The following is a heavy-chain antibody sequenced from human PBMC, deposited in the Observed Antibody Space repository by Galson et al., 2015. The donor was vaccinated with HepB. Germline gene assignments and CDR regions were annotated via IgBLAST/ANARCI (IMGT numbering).Heavy chain of an antibody. CDR1: GFTFSSYA. Sequence: SLRLSCAASGFTFSSYAMHWVRQAPGKGLEWVAVISYDGSNKYYADSVKGRFTISRDNSKNTLYLQMNSLRAEDTAVYYCARDREGYSGYFDYWGQGTLVTVSS. CDR2: ISYDGSNK. J-gene: IGHJ4*02. D-gene: IGHD5-12*01. V-gene: IGHV3-30*04. CDR3: ARDREGYSGYFDY.